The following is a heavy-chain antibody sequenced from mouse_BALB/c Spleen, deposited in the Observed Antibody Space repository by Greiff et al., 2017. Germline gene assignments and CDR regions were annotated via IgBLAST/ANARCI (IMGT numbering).Heavy chain of an antibody. V-gene: IGHV14-3*02. CDR2: IDPANGNT. Sequence: VHVKQSGAELVKPGASVKLSCTASGFNIKDTYMHWVKQRPEQGLEWIGRIDPANGNTKYDPKFQGKATITADTSSNTAYLQLSSLTSEDTAVYYCARGYDYDRFDYWGQGTTLTVSS. CDR3: ARGYDYDRFDY. CDR1: GFNIKDTY. J-gene: IGHJ2*01. D-gene: IGHD2-4*01.